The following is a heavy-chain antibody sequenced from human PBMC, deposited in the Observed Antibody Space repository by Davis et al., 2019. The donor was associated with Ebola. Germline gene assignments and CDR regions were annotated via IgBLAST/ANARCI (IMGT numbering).Heavy chain of an antibody. V-gene: IGHV4-34*01. J-gene: IGHJ6*02. CDR3: AREWVVPAAIPSYYYYYGMDV. Sequence: SETLSLTCAVYGGSFSGYYWGWIRQPPGKGLEWIGSIYYSGSTYYNPSLKSRVTISVDTSKNQFSLKLSSVTAADTAVYYCAREWVVPAAIPSYYYYYGMDVWGQGTTVTVSS. CDR1: GGSFSGYY. CDR2: IYYSGST. D-gene: IGHD2-2*02.